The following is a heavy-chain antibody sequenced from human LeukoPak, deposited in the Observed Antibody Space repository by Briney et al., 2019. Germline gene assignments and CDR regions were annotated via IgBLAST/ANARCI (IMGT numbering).Heavy chain of an antibody. CDR1: GFTFSSHG. CDR2: ISYDENNK. CDR3: ARVKEEYVDTGHFDY. Sequence: GRSLRLSCAASGFTFSSHGMHWVRQAPGKGLEWVAVISYDENNKYYADSVKGRFTISRDSSKNTVYLQMSSLRAEDTAVYYCARVKEEYVDTGHFDYWGQGTLVTVSS. J-gene: IGHJ4*02. D-gene: IGHD5-18*01. V-gene: IGHV3-30*03.